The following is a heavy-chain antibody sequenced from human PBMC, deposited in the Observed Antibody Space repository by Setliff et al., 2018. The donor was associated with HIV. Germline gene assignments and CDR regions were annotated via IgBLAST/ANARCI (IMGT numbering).Heavy chain of an antibody. CDR2: IDSNGRP. J-gene: IGHJ3*01. V-gene: IGHV4-4*09. Sequence: LTCIVSGAGISGYSWSWIRQPPGKGLEWIGDIDSNGRPNYNTSLNSRLTVSADPSKNQISMKLSSVTAADTAIYYCARLCSNGVCRPVGDHVFDVWGQGTMVTVSS. D-gene: IGHD2-8*01. CDR1: GAGISGYS. CDR3: ARLCSNGVCRPVGDHVFDV.